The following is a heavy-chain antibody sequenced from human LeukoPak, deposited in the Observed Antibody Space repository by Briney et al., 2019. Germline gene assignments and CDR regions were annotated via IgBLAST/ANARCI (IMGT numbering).Heavy chain of an antibody. V-gene: IGHV1-46*01. J-gene: IGHJ4*02. CDR2: INPSGSST. CDR1: GYTFTSYY. CDR3: ARSLAAVTTRASY. Sequence: ASVKVSCKSSGYTFTSYYMHWVRQAPGQGLEWMGIINPSGSSTSYAQKFQGRVTMTRDTSTSTVYMELSSLSSDDTAVYYCARSLAAVTTRASYWGQGTLVTVSS. D-gene: IGHD4-17*01.